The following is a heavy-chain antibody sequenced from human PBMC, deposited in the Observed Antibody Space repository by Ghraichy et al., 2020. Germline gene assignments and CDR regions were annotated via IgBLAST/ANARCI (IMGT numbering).Heavy chain of an antibody. J-gene: IGHJ4*02. CDR1: GFTFATYA. CDR2: ITDSGTT. D-gene: IGHD6-13*01. CDR3: AKGRISSAGLEY. V-gene: IGHV3-23*01. Sequence: GGSLRLSCAASGFTFATYAMSWVRLTPGKGLEWVSSITDSGTTYYADSVKGRFTISRDKSANTLYLQMNSLRAEDTAVYYCAKGRISSAGLEYWGQGTLVTVTS.